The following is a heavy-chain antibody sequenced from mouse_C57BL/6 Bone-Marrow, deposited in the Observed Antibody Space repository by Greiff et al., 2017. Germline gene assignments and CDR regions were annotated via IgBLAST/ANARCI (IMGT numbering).Heavy chain of an antibody. CDR1: GYTFTSYW. J-gene: IGHJ1*03. CDR2: IHPNSGST. CDR3: ARRDYGSSPSYFEV. D-gene: IGHD1-1*01. Sequence: QVQLQQPGAELVKPGASVKLSCKASGYTFTSYWMHWVKQRPGQGLEWIGMIHPNSGSTNYNEKFKSKATLTVDKSSSTAYMQLSSLTSEDSAVYYCARRDYGSSPSYFEVWGTGTTVTVSS. V-gene: IGHV1-64*01.